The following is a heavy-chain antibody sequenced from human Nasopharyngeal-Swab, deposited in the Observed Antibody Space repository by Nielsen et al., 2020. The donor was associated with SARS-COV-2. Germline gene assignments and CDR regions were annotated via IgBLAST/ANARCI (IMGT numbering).Heavy chain of an antibody. CDR2: ISSSSSYI. CDR3: ARDHSSSPDFDY. J-gene: IGHJ4*02. CDR1: GFTFSNAW. V-gene: IGHV3-21*01. Sequence: GESLKISCAASGFTFSNAWMNWVRQAPGKGLEWVSSISSSSSYIYYADSVKGRFTISRDNAKNSLYLQMNSLRAEDTAVYYCARDHSSSPDFDYWGQGTLVTVSS. D-gene: IGHD6-13*01.